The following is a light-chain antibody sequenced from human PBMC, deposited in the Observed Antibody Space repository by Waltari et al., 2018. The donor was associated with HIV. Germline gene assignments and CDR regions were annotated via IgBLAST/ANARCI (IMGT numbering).Light chain of an antibody. Sequence: QAGLTQPPSVSKGMRQPATLTCTGNSNNVGNQGAAWLQQHQGRPPKLLSYRDNKRPSGISERFFASRSGNTASLTITGVQPEDEADYFCATWDISLSAVVFGGGTTLTVL. CDR2: RDN. CDR1: SNNVGNQG. J-gene: IGLJ2*01. CDR3: ATWDISLSAVV. V-gene: IGLV10-54*04.